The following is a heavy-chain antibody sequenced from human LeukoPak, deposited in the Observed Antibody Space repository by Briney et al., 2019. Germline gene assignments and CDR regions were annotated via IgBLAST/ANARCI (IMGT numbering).Heavy chain of an antibody. CDR3: ARSSSSTYRYFDL. J-gene: IGHJ2*01. V-gene: IGHV4-39*07. CDR2: IYYSGST. D-gene: IGHD2-2*01. Sequence: PSETLSLTCTVSGGSISSSSYYWGWIRQPPGKGLEWIGSIYYSGSTYYNPSLKSRVTISVDTSKNQFSLNLTSVTAADTAVYYCARSSSSTYRYFDLWGRGTLVTVSS. CDR1: GGSISSSSYY.